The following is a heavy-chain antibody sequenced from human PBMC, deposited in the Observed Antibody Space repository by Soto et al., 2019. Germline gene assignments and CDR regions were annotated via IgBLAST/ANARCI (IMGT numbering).Heavy chain of an antibody. J-gene: IGHJ4*02. Sequence: GGSLRLSCAASGFTFSNYWMTWVRQAPGKGLEWVASIQQDGSEKYYVDSVKGRFTISRDNDKNALYLQMNSLRAEDTAVFYCARAYSNYGWTTFAHWGQGTLVTVSS. D-gene: IGHD4-4*01. CDR3: ARAYSNYGWTTFAH. CDR1: GFTFSNYW. V-gene: IGHV3-7*04. CDR2: IQQDGSEK.